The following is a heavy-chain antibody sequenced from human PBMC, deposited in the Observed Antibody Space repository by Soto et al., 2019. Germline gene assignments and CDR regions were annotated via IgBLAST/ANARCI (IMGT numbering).Heavy chain of an antibody. CDR1: GGSFSGYY. CDR3: ARGPAGNYYYYGMDV. V-gene: IGHV4-34*01. Sequence: SETLSLTCAVYGGSFSGYYWSWIRQPPGKGLEWIGEINHSGSTNYNPSLKSRVTISVDTPKNQFSLKLSSVTAADTAVYYCARGPAGNYYYYGMDVWGQGTTVTVSS. CDR2: INHSGST. J-gene: IGHJ6*02.